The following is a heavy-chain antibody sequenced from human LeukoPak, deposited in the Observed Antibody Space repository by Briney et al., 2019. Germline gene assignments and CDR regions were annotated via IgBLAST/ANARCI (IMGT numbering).Heavy chain of an antibody. CDR1: GFTFSRYW. Sequence: GGSLRLSCAASGFTFSRYWMSWVRQAPGKGLEWVANIKQDGSEKYYVDSVKGRFTISRDNSKNTLYLQMNSLRAEDTAVYYCAKEGHCSGGSCYSVLVRQFDYWGQGTLVTVSS. V-gene: IGHV3-7*01. CDR3: AKEGHCSGGSCYSVLVRQFDY. J-gene: IGHJ4*02. D-gene: IGHD2-15*01. CDR2: IKQDGSEK.